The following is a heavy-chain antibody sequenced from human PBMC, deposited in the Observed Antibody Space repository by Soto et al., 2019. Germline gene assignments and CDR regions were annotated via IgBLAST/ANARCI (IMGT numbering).Heavy chain of an antibody. CDR3: ARDSTRRGACDI. J-gene: IGHJ3*02. V-gene: IGHV4-34*01. D-gene: IGHD3-22*01. CDR1: DGSFSVYY. CDR2: INHSGST. Sequence: XETLSVSCAVYDGSFSVYYWTWIRQTPGKGLEWIGEINHSGSTNYKPSLKSRVAISVDTSKNQFSLKLSSVTAADTAVYYCARDSTRRGACDIWGQGTMVTVSS.